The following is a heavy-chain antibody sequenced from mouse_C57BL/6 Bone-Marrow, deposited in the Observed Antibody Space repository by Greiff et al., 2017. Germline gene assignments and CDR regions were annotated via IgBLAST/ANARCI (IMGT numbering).Heavy chain of an antibody. Sequence: VKLLESGAELVRPGTSVKVSCKASGYAFTNYLIEWVKQRPGQGLEWIGVINPGSGGTNYNEKFKGKATLTADKSSSTAYMQLSSLTSEDSAVYFYARTPFYQRWFAYWGQGTMVTVSA. CDR1: GYAFTNYL. D-gene: IGHD2-1*01. CDR2: INPGSGGT. V-gene: IGHV1-54*01. CDR3: ARTPFYQRWFAY. J-gene: IGHJ3*01.